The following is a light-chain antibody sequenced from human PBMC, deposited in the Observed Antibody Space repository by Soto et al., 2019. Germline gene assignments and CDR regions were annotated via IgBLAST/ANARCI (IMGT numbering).Light chain of an antibody. CDR1: QSVRSN. CDR2: GAS. J-gene: IGKJ5*01. V-gene: IGKV3-11*01. CDR3: QQRSNWPPIT. Sequence: EIVMTKSPATLSVSPGERATLSCRASQSVRSNLAWYQQKPGQAPRLLIYGASSRATGIPDRFSGSGSGTDFTLTISSLEPEDFAVYYCQQRSNWPPITFGQGTRLEIK.